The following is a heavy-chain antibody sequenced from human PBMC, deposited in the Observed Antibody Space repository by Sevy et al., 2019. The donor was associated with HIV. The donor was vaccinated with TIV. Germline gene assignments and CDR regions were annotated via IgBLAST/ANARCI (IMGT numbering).Heavy chain of an antibody. CDR2: IYYSGST. CDR3: ARDMEGWFDP. J-gene: IGHJ5*02. V-gene: IGHV4-59*01. D-gene: IGHD3-10*01. CDR1: GGSISSYY. Sequence: SETLSLTCTASGGSISSYYWSWIRQPPGKGLEWIGYIYYSGSTNYNPSLKSRVTISVDTSKNQFSLKLSSVTAADTAVYYCARDMEGWFDPWGQGTLVTVSS.